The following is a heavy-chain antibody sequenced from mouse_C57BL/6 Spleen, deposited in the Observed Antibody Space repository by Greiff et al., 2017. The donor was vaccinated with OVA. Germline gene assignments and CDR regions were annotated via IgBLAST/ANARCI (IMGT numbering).Heavy chain of an antibody. CDR1: GYTFTSYW. CDR3: ARWTYYSNYDWYFDV. V-gene: IGHV1-69*01. J-gene: IGHJ1*03. D-gene: IGHD2-5*01. CDR2: IDPSDSYT. Sequence: QVQLQQPGAELVMPGASVKLSCKASGYTFTSYWMHWVKQRPGQGLEWIGEIDPSDSYTNYNHKFKGKFTLTVDKSSSTAYMQLSSLTSEDSAVYYCARWTYYSNYDWYFDVWGTGTTVTVSS.